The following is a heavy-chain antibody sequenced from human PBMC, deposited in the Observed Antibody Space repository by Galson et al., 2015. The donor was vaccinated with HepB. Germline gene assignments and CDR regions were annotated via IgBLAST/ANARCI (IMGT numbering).Heavy chain of an antibody. CDR1: GDSVSSNSAA. CDR3: ARHTLTVAGTYRHFDY. Sequence: CAISGDSVSSNSAAWNWIRQSPSRGLEWLGRTYYRSKWYNDYAVSVKSRITINPDTSKNQFSLQLNSVTPEDTAVYYCARHTLTVAGTYRHFDYWGQGTLVTVSS. J-gene: IGHJ4*02. D-gene: IGHD6-19*01. V-gene: IGHV6-1*01. CDR2: TYYRSKWYN.